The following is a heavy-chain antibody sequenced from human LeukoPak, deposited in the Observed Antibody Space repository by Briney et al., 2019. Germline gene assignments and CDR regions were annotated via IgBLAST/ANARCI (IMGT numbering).Heavy chain of an antibody. Sequence: SETLSLNCSVSGGSISSYYWSWIRQPPRKGLEWIGYWYYNGDTNYNPSLNSRVIVSADTSKNQISLKLSSVTTADTAVYYCARTTTSFDDWGQGTLVTVSS. V-gene: IGHV4-59*01. CDR2: WYYNGDT. J-gene: IGHJ4*02. CDR3: ARTTTSFDD. CDR1: GGSISSYY. D-gene: IGHD1-1*01.